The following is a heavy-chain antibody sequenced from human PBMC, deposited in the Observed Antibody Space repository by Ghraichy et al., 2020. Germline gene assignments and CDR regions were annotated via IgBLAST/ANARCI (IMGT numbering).Heavy chain of an antibody. CDR1: GYTFTDYY. CDR2: INPNTGDT. V-gene: IGHV1-2*06. J-gene: IGHJ6*02. Sequence: ASVKVSCKASGYTFTDYYIHWVRQAPGQGLQWMGRINPNTGDTNSAHGFQGRVTMTTYPYMRVVYMELSRLTSDDTAMYYCAKDRTVSRLAYDMDVWGQGTTVTVS. D-gene: IGHD2-21*01. CDR3: AKDRTVSRLAYDMDV.